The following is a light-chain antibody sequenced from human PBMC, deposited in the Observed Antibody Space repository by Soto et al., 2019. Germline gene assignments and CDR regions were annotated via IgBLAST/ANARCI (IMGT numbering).Light chain of an antibody. CDR2: DAS. Sequence: VLTQSPATLSLSPGERATLSCRASQSVGSFLAWYQQKPGQAPRLLIYDASNRATGIPARFSGSGSGTDFTLTISSLEPEDSAVYYCQQRNNWAFGQGTKVDIK. CDR1: QSVGSF. V-gene: IGKV3-11*01. CDR3: QQRNNWA. J-gene: IGKJ1*01.